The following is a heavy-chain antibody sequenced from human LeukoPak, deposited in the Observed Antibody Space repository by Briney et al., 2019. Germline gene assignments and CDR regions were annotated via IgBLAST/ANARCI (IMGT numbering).Heavy chain of an antibody. CDR3: AKHWSYCSTTSCFFNYYYYYMDV. CDR1: GFTFSTYA. J-gene: IGHJ6*03. D-gene: IGHD2-2*01. Sequence: GGSLRLSCAASGFTFSTYAMTWVRQVPGKGLECVSIISGSGDTYYADSVKGRFTISRDNSKSTLYLQMNNLRAEDTAVYYCAKHWSYCSTTSCFFNYYYYYMDVWGKGTTVTVSS. V-gene: IGHV3-23*01. CDR2: ISGSGDT.